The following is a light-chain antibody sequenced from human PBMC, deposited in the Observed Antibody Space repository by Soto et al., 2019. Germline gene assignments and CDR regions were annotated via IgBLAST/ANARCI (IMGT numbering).Light chain of an antibody. CDR2: AAS. V-gene: IGKV1-27*01. J-gene: IGKJ4*01. Sequence: DIQMTQSPSSLSASVGDRVTITCRASQDISGFLAWYQLKPGKVPKLLIYAASTLKSGVPSRFSGSASGTDFTLTIVSLQPEDVATYYCQKYNSAPLTFGGGTKVEIK. CDR1: QDISGF. CDR3: QKYNSAPLT.